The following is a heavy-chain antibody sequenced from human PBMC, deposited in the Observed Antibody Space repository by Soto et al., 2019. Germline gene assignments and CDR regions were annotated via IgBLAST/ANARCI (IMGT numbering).Heavy chain of an antibody. CDR2: IYYNGNT. CDR3: VRQEGYRAGCPGY. J-gene: IGHJ4*02. D-gene: IGHD3-16*02. V-gene: IGHV4-39*01. CDR1: GDSITSSRYY. Sequence: QLQLRESGPGLVKPSETLSFTCTVSGDSITSSRYYWGWIRQPPGKGLEWIGSIYYNGNTLYNPSHQSRVSIASDTSENHFSLSLISVTATDTAVYYCVRQEGYRAGCPGYWGQGSQVTVSS.